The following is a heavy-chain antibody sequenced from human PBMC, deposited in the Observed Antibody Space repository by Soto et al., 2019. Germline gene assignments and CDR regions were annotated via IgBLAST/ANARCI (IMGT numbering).Heavy chain of an antibody. Sequence: EVQLVESGGGLVKPGGSLRLSCAASGFTFRSFTMNWVRQAPGKGLEWVSTISSNSAYIYYTDALRGRFTISRDNAKNSLHLQKNSLRAEDTAVYYCTRDASRDRSARGWFDPWGPGTLVTVSS. J-gene: IGHJ5*02. CDR2: ISSNSAYI. V-gene: IGHV3-21*02. CDR3: TRDASRDRSARGWFDP. D-gene: IGHD6-25*01. CDR1: GFTFRSFT.